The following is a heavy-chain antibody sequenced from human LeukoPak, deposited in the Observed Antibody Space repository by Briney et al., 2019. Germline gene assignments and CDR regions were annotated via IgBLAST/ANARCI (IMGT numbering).Heavy chain of an antibody. J-gene: IGHJ4*02. CDR3: AKLAVADYFDY. D-gene: IGHD6-19*01. CDR2: ITASGGST. CDR1: GFTFSSYG. Sequence: SGGSLRLSCAASGFTFSSYGMSWVRQAPGKGLGWVSVITASGGSTYYAVSVKGRFTISRDNSKNTLYLQMNSLRAEDTAVYYCAKLAVADYFDYWGQGTLVTVSS. V-gene: IGHV3-23*01.